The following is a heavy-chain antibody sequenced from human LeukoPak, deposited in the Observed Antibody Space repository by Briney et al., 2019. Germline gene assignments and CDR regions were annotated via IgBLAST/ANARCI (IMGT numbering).Heavy chain of an antibody. J-gene: IGHJ4*02. CDR3: ARSIMITFGGVIPHYFDY. V-gene: IGHV4-39*01. CDR1: GGSISSSSYY. CDR2: IYYSGCT. Sequence: SETLSLTCTVSGGSISSSSYYWGWIRQPPGKGLEWIGSIYYSGCTYYNPPLKSRVTIYVDTSRNQFSLKLSSVTAADTAVYYCARSIMITFGGVIPHYFDYWGQGTLVTVSS. D-gene: IGHD3-16*02.